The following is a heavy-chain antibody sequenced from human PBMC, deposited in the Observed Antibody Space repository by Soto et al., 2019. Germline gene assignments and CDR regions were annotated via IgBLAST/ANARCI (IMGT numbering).Heavy chain of an antibody. J-gene: IGHJ4*02. D-gene: IGHD3-3*01. Sequence: GWSLRLSCAASGFTFSSYSMNWVCQAPGKGLEWVSSISSSSSYIYYADSVKGRFTISRDNAKNSLYLQMNSLRAEDTAVYYCARVLSPRTYYDFWSGSDYWGQAPLVTVSS. CDR2: ISSSSSYI. V-gene: IGHV3-21*01. CDR1: GFTFSSYS. CDR3: ARVLSPRTYYDFWSGSDY.